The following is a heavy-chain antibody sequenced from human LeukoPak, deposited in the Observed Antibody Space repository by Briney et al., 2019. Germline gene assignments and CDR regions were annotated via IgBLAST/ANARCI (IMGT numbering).Heavy chain of an antibody. CDR1: GFTFSSYA. Sequence: PGGSLRLSCAASGFTFSSYAMSWVRQAPGKGLEWVSAISGSGGSTYYADSVKGRFTISRDNSKNTLYLQMNSLRAEDTAVYYCPKLILTGSEGDLLDYWGQGTLVTVSS. V-gene: IGHV3-23*01. D-gene: IGHD3-9*01. CDR3: PKLILTGSEGDLLDY. CDR2: ISGSGGST. J-gene: IGHJ4*02.